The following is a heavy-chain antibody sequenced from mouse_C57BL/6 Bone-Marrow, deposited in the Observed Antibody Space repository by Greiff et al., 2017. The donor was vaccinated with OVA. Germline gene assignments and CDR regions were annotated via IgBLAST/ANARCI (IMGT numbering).Heavy chain of an antibody. V-gene: IGHV1-5*01. CDR2: IYPGNSDT. CDR3: TRAGYYGSSWGYAMDY. CDR1: GYTFTSYW. D-gene: IGHD1-1*01. J-gene: IGHJ4*01. Sequence: VQLQQSGPVLARPGASVKMSCKTSGYTFTSYWMHWVKQRPGQGLEWIGAIYPGNSDTSYNQKFKGKAKLTAVTSASTAYMELSSLTNEDSAVYNCTRAGYYGSSWGYAMDYWGQGPSVPVSS.